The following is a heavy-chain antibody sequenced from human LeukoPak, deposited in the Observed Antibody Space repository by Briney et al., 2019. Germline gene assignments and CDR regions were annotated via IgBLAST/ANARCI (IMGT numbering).Heavy chain of an antibody. D-gene: IGHD3-3*01. CDR1: GSTFSSYA. J-gene: IGHJ3*02. CDR2: IIPIFGTA. CDR3: ARGRTYYDFWSYHRSDAFDI. Sequence: ASVTVSCKASGSTFSSYAISWVRQAPGQGLEWMGGIIPIFGTANYAQKFQGRVTITTDESTSTAYMELSSLRSEDTAAYYCARGRTYYDFWSYHRSDAFDIWGQGTMVTVSS. V-gene: IGHV1-69*05.